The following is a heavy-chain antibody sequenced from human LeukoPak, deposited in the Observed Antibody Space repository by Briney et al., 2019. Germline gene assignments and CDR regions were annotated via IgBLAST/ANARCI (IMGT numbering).Heavy chain of an antibody. Sequence: ASVKVSCKASGYTFTSYDINWVRQATGQGLEWMGWMNPNSGNTGYAQKFQGRVTMTRNTSISTAYKELSSLRSEDTAVYYCARRSPGWELLGYYYYYGMDVWGQGTTVTVSS. CDR2: MNPNSGNT. D-gene: IGHD1-26*01. J-gene: IGHJ6*02. V-gene: IGHV1-8*01. CDR1: GYTFTSYD. CDR3: ARRSPGWELLGYYYYYGMDV.